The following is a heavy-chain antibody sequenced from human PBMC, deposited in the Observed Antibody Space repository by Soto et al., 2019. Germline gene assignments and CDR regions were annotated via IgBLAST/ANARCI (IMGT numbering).Heavy chain of an antibody. J-gene: IGHJ3*02. CDR2: INPNSSGT. CDR3: ARGGPERWLQPYDAFDI. D-gene: IGHD5-12*01. CDR1: GYTFTGYY. V-gene: IGHV1-2*02. Sequence: GASVNVSCKASGYTFTGYYMHWVRQAPGQGLEWMGWINPNSSGTNYAQKFQGRVTMTRDTSISTAYMELSRLRSDDTAVYYCARGGPERWLQPYDAFDIWGQGTMVTVSS.